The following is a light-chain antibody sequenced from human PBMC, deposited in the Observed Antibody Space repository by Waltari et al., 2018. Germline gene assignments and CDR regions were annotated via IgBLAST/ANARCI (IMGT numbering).Light chain of an antibody. Sequence: QSALTQPASVSGSPGQSITISCTGTNSDVGSYNHVSCYQQHPGKAPKLMIFEVTKRPSGVPNRFSGSKSGNTASLTISGLQAEDEADYYCCSYAGRITFVVFGGGTKLTVL. J-gene: IGLJ2*01. CDR1: NSDVGSYNH. CDR3: CSYAGRITFVV. V-gene: IGLV2-23*02. CDR2: EVT.